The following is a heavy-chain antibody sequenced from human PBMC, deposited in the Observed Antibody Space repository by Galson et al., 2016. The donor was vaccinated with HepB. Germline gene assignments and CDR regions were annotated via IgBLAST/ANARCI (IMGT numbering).Heavy chain of an antibody. CDR2: IYSSGST. V-gene: IGHV4-4*07. Sequence: SETLSLTCTVSGGSISSYYWSWIRQPAGKGLEWIGRIYSSGSTNYNPSLKSRVTMSVDTSKNQFSLKLSSVTAADTAVYYCARAVPPVRFGSEYYFDYWGQGTLVTVSS. J-gene: IGHJ4*02. D-gene: IGHD1-26*01. CDR3: ARAVPPVRFGSEYYFDY. CDR1: GGSISSYY.